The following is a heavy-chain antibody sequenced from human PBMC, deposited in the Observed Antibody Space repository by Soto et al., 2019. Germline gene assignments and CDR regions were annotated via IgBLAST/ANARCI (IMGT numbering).Heavy chain of an antibody. D-gene: IGHD2-15*01. CDR2: IYYSGST. Sequence: SETLSLTCTVSGGSISSSSYYWGWIRQPPGKGLEWIGSIYYSGSTYYNPSLKSRVTISVDTSKNQFSLKLSSVTAADTAVYYCAREGWYGTQRYYFDSWGQGTLVTVSS. V-gene: IGHV4-39*02. CDR3: AREGWYGTQRYYFDS. J-gene: IGHJ4*02. CDR1: GGSISSSSYY.